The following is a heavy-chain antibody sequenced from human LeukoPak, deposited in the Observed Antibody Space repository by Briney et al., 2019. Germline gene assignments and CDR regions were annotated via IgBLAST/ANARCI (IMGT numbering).Heavy chain of an antibody. CDR3: ARTYYYGSGSYLNWFDP. V-gene: IGHV4-4*07. Sequence: SETLSLTCTVSGGSISGYYWSWIRQPAGKGLEWIGRIYTSGSTNYNPSLKSRVTMSVDTSKNQFSLKLSSVTAADTAVYYCARTYYYGSGSYLNWFDPWGQGTLVTVSS. J-gene: IGHJ5*02. D-gene: IGHD3-10*01. CDR2: IYTSGST. CDR1: GGSISGYY.